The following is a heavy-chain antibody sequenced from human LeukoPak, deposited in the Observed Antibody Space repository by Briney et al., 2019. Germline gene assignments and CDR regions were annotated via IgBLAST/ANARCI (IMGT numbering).Heavy chain of an antibody. Sequence: PGGSLRLSCVASGFSFSTYEMNWVRQAPGKGLEWVAYISTSGSSVYYADSLKGRFTVSRDNAKSSLFLQVDSLTVADTAVYYCARVGREVTTGYFDDWGQGTLDGVPS. D-gene: IGHD2-21*02. CDR3: ARVGREVTTGYFDD. CDR2: ISTSGSSV. J-gene: IGHJ4*02. V-gene: IGHV3-48*03. CDR1: GFSFSTYE.